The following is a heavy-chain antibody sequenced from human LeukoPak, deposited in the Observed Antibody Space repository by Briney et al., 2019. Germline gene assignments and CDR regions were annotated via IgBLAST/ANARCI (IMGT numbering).Heavy chain of an antibody. CDR1: GFTFSDYY. CDR3: ARGTRRGSYYFDY. CDR2: ISSSGSTI. D-gene: IGHD1-26*01. V-gene: IGHV3-11*04. Sequence: GGSLRLSCAASGFTFSDYYMSWIRQAPGKGLEWVSYISSSGSTIYYADSVKGRFTISRDNAKNSLFLQMSSLRDEDTAVYYCARGTRRGSYYFDYWGQGTLVTVSS. J-gene: IGHJ4*02.